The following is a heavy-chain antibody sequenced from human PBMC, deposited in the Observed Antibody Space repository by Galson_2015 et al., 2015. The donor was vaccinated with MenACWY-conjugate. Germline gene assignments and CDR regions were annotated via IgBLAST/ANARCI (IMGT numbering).Heavy chain of an antibody. D-gene: IGHD2-15*01. CDR3: VKDRGDIVAAVPANWFDP. CDR2: INKDGSRT. J-gene: IGHJ5*02. Sequence: SLRLSCAASGFNFRNYWMHWVRHDPGKGLAWISHINKDGSRTTYADSVKGRFTISRDNAKNTVYLQMNSLRTEDTAVYYCVKDRGDIVAAVPANWFDPWGQGTLVTVSS. V-gene: IGHV3-74*01. CDR1: GFNFRNYW.